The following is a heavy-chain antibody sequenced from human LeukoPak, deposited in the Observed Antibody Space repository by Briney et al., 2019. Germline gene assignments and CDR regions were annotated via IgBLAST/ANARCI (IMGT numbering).Heavy chain of an antibody. CDR1: GGTFSSYA. CDR2: IIPILGIA. D-gene: IGHD6-19*01. V-gene: IGHV1-69*04. CDR3: AIAVAGRSNLWYFDL. J-gene: IGHJ2*01. Sequence: GASVKVSCKASGGTFSSYAISWVRQAPGQGLEWMGRIIPILGIANYAQKFQGRVTITAGKSTSTAYMELSSLRSEDTAVYYCAIAVAGRSNLWYFDLWGRGTLVTVSS.